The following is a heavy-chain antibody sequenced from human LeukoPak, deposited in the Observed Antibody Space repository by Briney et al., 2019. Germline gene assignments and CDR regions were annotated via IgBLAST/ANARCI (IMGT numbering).Heavy chain of an antibody. D-gene: IGHD3-16*01. CDR3: AKAVWGSCKY. CDR1: GFTFGSYA. V-gene: IGHV3-23*01. J-gene: IGHJ4*02. CDR2: ISGSGGST. Sequence: GGSLRLSCAASGFTFGSYAMTWVRQAPGKGLEWVSAISGSGGSTYYADSVKGRFTISRDKSKNTLYLQMNSLRAEDMAVYYCAKAVWGSCKYWGQGTLVTVSS.